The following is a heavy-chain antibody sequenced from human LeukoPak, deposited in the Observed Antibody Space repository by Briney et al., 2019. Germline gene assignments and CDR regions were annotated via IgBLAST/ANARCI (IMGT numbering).Heavy chain of an antibody. CDR2: IYYSGST. D-gene: IGHD6-13*01. V-gene: IGHV4-59*08. J-gene: IGHJ1*01. CDR3: ARHGGYSSPYLH. CDR1: GGSISNYY. Sequence: PSETLSLTCTVSGGSISNYYWSWIRQPPGKGLECIGYIYYSGSTNYNLSLKSRVTISVDTSKNQFSLKLSSVTATDTAVYYCARHGGYSSPYLHWGQGTLVTVSS.